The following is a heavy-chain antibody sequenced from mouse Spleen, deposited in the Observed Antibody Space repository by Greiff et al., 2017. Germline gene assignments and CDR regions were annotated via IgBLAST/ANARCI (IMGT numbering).Heavy chain of an antibody. Sequence: VQLQQSGAELVRPGTSVKVSCKASGYAFTNYLIEWVKQRPGQGLEWIGVINPGSGGTNYNEKFKGKATLTADKSSSTAYMQLSSLTSDDSAVYFCAPTARATPFAYWGQGTLVTVSA. J-gene: IGHJ3*01. CDR1: GYAFTNYL. CDR3: APTARATPFAY. CDR2: INPGSGGT. V-gene: IGHV1-54*01. D-gene: IGHD3-2*01.